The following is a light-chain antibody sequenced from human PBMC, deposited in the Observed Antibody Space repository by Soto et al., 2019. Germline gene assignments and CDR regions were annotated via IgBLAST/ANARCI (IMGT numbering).Light chain of an antibody. Sequence: EIVLTQSPGSLSLSPGERATLSRRASQSVSSYLAWYQQRPGQAPRLLIYGASNRATGFPDRFSGSGSGTDFSLTISRLEPEDSAVYYCQQYSSPPRTFGQGTKVDIK. V-gene: IGKV3-20*01. J-gene: IGKJ1*01. CDR2: GAS. CDR1: QSVSSY. CDR3: QQYSSPPRT.